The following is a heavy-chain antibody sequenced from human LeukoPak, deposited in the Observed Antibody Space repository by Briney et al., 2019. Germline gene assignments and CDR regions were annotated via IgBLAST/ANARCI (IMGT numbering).Heavy chain of an antibody. Sequence: ASVTVSCKASGYTFTGQYLYWARQTPGQGLGWMGWINPKTGDTDSAQNFQGRVTMTRDTSITTVYMELSSLTSDDTAVYYCARGYYGMDVWGQGTTVTVSS. CDR3: ARGYYGMDV. CDR1: GYTFTGQY. V-gene: IGHV1-2*02. CDR2: INPKTGDT. J-gene: IGHJ6*02.